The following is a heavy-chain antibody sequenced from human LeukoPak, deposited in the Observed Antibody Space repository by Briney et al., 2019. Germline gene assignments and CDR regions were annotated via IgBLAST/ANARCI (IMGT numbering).Heavy chain of an antibody. J-gene: IGHJ4*02. V-gene: IGHV3-30*02. CDR2: IRYDGSNK. D-gene: IGHD1-26*01. Sequence: GGSLGLSCAASGFTFSSYGMHWVRKAPGKGLEWVAFIRYDGSNKYYADSVKGRFTISRDNSKNTLYLQMNSLRAEDTAVYYCAKDQSYSGSYPYLPYYFDYWGQGTLVTVSS. CDR3: AKDQSYSGSYPYLPYYFDY. CDR1: GFTFSSYG.